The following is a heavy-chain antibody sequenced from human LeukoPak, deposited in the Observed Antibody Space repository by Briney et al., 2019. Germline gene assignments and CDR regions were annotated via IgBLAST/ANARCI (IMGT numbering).Heavy chain of an antibody. J-gene: IGHJ4*02. V-gene: IGHV7-4-1*02. CDR1: GYTFTSYA. D-gene: IGHD5-18*01. CDR3: ARGSLTWIQLWLRGGDFDY. Sequence: ASVKVSCKASGYTFTSYAMNWVRQAPGQGLEWMGWINPNTGNPTYAQGFTGRFVFSLDTSVSTAYLQISSLKAEDTAVYYCARGSLTWIQLWLRGGDFDYWGQGTLVTVSS. CDR2: INPNTGNP.